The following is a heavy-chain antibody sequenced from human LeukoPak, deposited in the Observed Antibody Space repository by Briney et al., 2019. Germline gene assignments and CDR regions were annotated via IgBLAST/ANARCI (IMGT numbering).Heavy chain of an antibody. CDR1: GFTFSSYS. CDR2: ISSSSTI. V-gene: IGHV3-48*02. D-gene: IGHD3-10*01. J-gene: IGHJ5*02. CDR3: AGHSGVKWFDP. Sequence: GGSLRLSCAASGFTFSSYSMNWVRQAPGKGLEWVSYISSSSTIYYADSVKGRFTISRDNAKNSLYLQMNSLRDEDTAVYYCAGHSGVKWFDPWGQGTLVTVSS.